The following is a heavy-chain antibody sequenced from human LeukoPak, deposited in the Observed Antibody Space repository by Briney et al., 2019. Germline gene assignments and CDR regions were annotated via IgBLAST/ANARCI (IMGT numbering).Heavy chain of an antibody. CDR1: GFTFSSYG. CDR2: IWYDGSNK. Sequence: GRSLRLSCAASGFTFSSYGMHWVRQAPGKGLEWVAVIWYDGSNKYYADSVKGRFTISRDNSKNTLYLQMNSLRAEDTAVYYCARDQGRDSSGYYYYYFDYWGQGTLVTVSS. J-gene: IGHJ4*02. V-gene: IGHV3-33*01. D-gene: IGHD3-22*01. CDR3: ARDQGRDSSGYYYYYFDY.